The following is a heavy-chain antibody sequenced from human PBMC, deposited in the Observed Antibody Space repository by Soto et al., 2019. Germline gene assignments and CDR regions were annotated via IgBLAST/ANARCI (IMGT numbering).Heavy chain of an antibody. V-gene: IGHV3-7*01. D-gene: IGHD3-10*01. Sequence: SLTVSCASYGFTFSSYWMSWVRQAPGKGLEWVANIKQDGSEKYYVDSVKGRFTISRDNAKNSLYLQMNSLRAEETAVYYCARGGSFAFDIRGQGPMVTVSS. J-gene: IGHJ3*02. CDR1: GFTFSSYW. CDR2: IKQDGSEK. CDR3: ARGGSFAFDI.